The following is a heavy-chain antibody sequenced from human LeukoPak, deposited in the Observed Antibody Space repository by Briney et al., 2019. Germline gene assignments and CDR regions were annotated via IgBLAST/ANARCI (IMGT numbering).Heavy chain of an antibody. D-gene: IGHD3-22*01. Sequence: GGSLRLSCAASGFSVSSNYVSWVRQAPGKGLEWVSVLYSGGTTYYADSVKGRFTISRDNSKNTLYLQMNSLRAEDTAVYYCAKGDMAPQYYYDSSGYYSRMVDYWGQGTLVTVSS. V-gene: IGHV3-53*01. CDR1: GFSVSSNY. J-gene: IGHJ4*02. CDR2: LYSGGTT. CDR3: AKGDMAPQYYYDSSGYYSRMVDY.